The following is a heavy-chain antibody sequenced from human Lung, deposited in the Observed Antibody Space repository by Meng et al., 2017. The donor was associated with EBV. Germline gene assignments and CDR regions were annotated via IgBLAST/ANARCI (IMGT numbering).Heavy chain of an antibody. CDR2: IYDSGST. CDR3: AREYSSSSGLPGP. V-gene: IGHV4-30-4*08. CDR1: GGSIRFGYYS. Sequence: QSQCQAAGPRLVTLPPPLSLTCTLSGGSIRFGYYSCSWIRQPRGNGLEWIGYIYDSGSTSYNPSLMSRVTISVDTSRNQFSLKLTSVTAADTAVYYCAREYSSSSGLPGPWGQGTLVTVSS. J-gene: IGHJ5*02. D-gene: IGHD6-6*01.